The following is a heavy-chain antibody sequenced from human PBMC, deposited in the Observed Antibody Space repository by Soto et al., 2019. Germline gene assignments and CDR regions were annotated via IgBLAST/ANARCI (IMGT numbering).Heavy chain of an antibody. CDR1: GFSLSSSGVG. V-gene: IGHV2-5*02. CDR3: AHIRVTMIVGAGYFQH. D-gene: IGHD3-22*01. J-gene: IGHJ1*01. CDR2: IYWDDTK. Sequence: QITLKESGPTLVTPTETLTLTCTFSGFSLSSSGVGVGWIRQPPGQALEWVALIYWDDTKRYSPSLKSGLTITMDTSRNQVVLTMTNMDPLGTATYYCAHIRVTMIVGAGYFQHWGQGTLVTVSS.